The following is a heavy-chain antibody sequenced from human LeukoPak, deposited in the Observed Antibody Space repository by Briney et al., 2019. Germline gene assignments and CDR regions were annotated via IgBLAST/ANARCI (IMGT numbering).Heavy chain of an antibody. V-gene: IGHV3-48*03. J-gene: IGHJ4*02. D-gene: IGHD2-15*01. CDR2: ISSSGSTI. CDR3: VQESSSLLRSYFDY. Sequence: PGGSLRLSCAASGFTFSSYEMNWVRQAPGKGLEWVSYISSSGSTIYCADSVKGRFTISRDNAKNSLYLQMNSLRAEDTAVYYCVQESSSLLRSYFDYWGQGTLVTVSS. CDR1: GFTFSSYE.